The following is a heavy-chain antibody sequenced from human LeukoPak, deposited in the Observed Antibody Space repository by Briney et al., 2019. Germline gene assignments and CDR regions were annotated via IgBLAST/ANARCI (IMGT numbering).Heavy chain of an antibody. V-gene: IGHV4-4*07. CDR2: ISTSGST. Sequence: SETLSLTCTVSGDSMGNDHWSWIRQSAGKGLEWIGRISTSGSTDYNPSLRSRVTMSVDTSRNQFSLTLTSMTAADTAVYYCATNEFRSYGLVHYWGQGTLVTVSS. D-gene: IGHD6-6*01. CDR3: ATNEFRSYGLVHY. J-gene: IGHJ4*02. CDR1: GDSMGNDH.